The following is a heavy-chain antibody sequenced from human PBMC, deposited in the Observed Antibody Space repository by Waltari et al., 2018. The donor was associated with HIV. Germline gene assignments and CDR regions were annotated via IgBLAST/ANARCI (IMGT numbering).Heavy chain of an antibody. J-gene: IGHJ4*02. D-gene: IGHD2-2*01. V-gene: IGHV1-18*01. CDR2: VSAYNGNT. CDR3: ARINCTSVSCYASLDY. Sequence: QVQLVQSGAEVKKPGASVKVSRKAAGYTFPSYGISWVRQAPGQGLEWMGWVSAYNGNTNYAQKLQGRVTMTTDTSTSTAYMELRSLRSDDTAVYYCARINCTSVSCYASLDYWGQGTLVTVSS. CDR1: GYTFPSYG.